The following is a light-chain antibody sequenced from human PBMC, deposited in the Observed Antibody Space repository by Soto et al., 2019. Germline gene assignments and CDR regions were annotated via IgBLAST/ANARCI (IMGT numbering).Light chain of an antibody. CDR2: KAS. CDR1: QGISSW. Sequence: DIQMTQSPSTLSASVGDRVTITCRGSQGISSWLAWYQLKPGKAPRLLIYKASSLASGVPSRFSGGGSGTEFTLTIGSLQPEDVATYHCQQHTTFGQGTKVEI. CDR3: QQHTT. V-gene: IGKV1-5*03. J-gene: IGKJ1*01.